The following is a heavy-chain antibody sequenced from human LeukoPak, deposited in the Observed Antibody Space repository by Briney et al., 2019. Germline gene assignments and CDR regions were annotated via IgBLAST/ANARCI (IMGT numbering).Heavy chain of an antibody. CDR1: GFTFSSYE. V-gene: IGHV3-48*03. CDR2: ISSSGSTI. Sequence: GGSLRLSCAASGFTFSSYEMNWVRQAPGKGLEWVSYISSSGSTIYYADSVKGRFTISRDNAKNSLYLQMNSLRAEDTAVYYCARISGSYWGATRLNDYWGQGTLVTVSS. CDR3: ARISGSYWGATRLNDY. J-gene: IGHJ4*02. D-gene: IGHD1-26*01.